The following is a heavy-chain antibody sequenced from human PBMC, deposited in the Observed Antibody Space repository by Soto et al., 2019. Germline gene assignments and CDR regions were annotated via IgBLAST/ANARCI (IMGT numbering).Heavy chain of an antibody. J-gene: IGHJ4*02. CDR1: GFTFSSYW. V-gene: IGHV3-7*03. CDR3: ARSYYDSSGYYWGLTDY. Sequence: EVQLVESGGGLVQPGGSLRLSCAASGFTFSSYWMSWVRQAPGKGLEWVANIKQDGSEKYYVDSVKGRFTISRDNAKNSLYLQMNSLRAEDTAVYYCARSYYDSSGYYWGLTDYWGQGTLVTVSS. D-gene: IGHD3-22*01. CDR2: IKQDGSEK.